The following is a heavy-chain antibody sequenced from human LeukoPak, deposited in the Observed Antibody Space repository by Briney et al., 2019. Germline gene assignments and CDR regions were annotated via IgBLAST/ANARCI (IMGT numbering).Heavy chain of an antibody. CDR3: ARDFGWELLEHAFDI. CDR1: GFXFSSYS. CDR2: ISSSSSTI. Sequence: GGSLRLSCAASGFXFSSYSMNWVRQAPGKGLKWVSYISSSSSTIYYADSVKGRFTISRDNAKNSLYLQMNSLRDEDTAVYYCARDFGWELLEHAFDIWGQGTMVTVSS. V-gene: IGHV3-48*02. J-gene: IGHJ3*02. D-gene: IGHD1-26*01.